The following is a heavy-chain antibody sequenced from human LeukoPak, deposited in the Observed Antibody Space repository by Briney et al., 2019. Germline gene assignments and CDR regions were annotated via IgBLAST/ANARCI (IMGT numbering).Heavy chain of an antibody. J-gene: IGHJ6*03. Sequence: GASVKVSRKASGYSFTSYDISWVRQAPGQGLEWMGWISAYNGNTNYAQKLQGRVTMTTDTSTSTAYMELRSLRSDDTAVYYCARDLTIAAAGTDYYYYMDVWGKGTTVTISS. D-gene: IGHD6-13*01. V-gene: IGHV1-18*01. CDR3: ARDLTIAAAGTDYYYYMDV. CDR2: ISAYNGNT. CDR1: GYSFTSYD.